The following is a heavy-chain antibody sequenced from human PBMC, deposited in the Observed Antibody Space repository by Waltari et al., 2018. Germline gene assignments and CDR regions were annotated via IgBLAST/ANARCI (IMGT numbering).Heavy chain of an antibody. D-gene: IGHD3-9*01. CDR2: MNPYTGET. J-gene: IGHJ6*02. CDR1: GYTFITYH. CDR3: ARGNFDILTGATYYYYYGLDV. Sequence: QVQLLQSGAEVKKPGASVKVSCKTSGYTFITYHINWVRQATGQGLEWMGVMNPYTGETDDAQKFHGRVTMTRTTSINTAYMELSSLTSEDTAVYYCARGNFDILTGATYYYYYGLDVWGQGTTVTVSS. V-gene: IGHV1-8*01.